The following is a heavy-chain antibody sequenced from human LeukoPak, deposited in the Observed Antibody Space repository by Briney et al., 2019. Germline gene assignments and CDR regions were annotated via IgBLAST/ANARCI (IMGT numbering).Heavy chain of an antibody. CDR3: ARDWEYCSGGSCYPHYYFDY. CDR1: GFTFYA. D-gene: IGHD2-15*01. J-gene: IGHJ4*02. V-gene: IGHV3-30*04. Sequence: PGGSLRLSCAASGFTFYAMHWVRQAPGKGLEWVAVISYDGSNKYYADSVKGRFTISRDNSKNTLYLQMNSLRAEDTAVYYCARDWEYCSGGSCYPHYYFDYWGQGTLVTVSS. CDR2: ISYDGSNK.